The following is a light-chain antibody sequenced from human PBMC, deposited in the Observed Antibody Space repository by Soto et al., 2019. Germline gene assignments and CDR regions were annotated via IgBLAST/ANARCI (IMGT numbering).Light chain of an antibody. CDR1: QSVSSY. CDR3: HQRSNRPALT. V-gene: IGKV3-11*01. Sequence: EIVLTQSPATLSLSPGERATLSCRASQSVSSYLAWYQQKPGQAPRRLIYDASNRATGIPARCSGSGSWTEFSPPIISRQPEEDSAYYCHQRSNRPALTFGGGTKVEIK. J-gene: IGKJ4*01. CDR2: DAS.